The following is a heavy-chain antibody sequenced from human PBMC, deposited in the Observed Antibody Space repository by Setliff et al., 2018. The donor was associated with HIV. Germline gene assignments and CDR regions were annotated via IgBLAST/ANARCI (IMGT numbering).Heavy chain of an antibody. CDR1: GFTVSSNY. V-gene: IGHV3-66*02. CDR3: AKDHGSSWYYFDY. Sequence: PGGSLRLSCAASGFTVSSNYMSWVRQAPGKGLEWVSLIYSGGDTYYADSVKGRFTISRDNSKNMLYLQMNNLRADDTAVYYCAKDHGSSWYYFDYWGQGTLVTVSS. CDR2: IYSGGDT. D-gene: IGHD6-13*01. J-gene: IGHJ4*02.